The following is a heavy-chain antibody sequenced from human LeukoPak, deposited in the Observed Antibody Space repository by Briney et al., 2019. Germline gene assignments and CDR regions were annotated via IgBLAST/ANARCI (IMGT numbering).Heavy chain of an antibody. CDR3: ARDPSSLWYFDR. J-gene: IGHJ2*01. Sequence: KPSETLSLTCTVSGGTIRSYYWSWIRQPPGKGLEWIGYVFYTGLTNYNPSLESRVTISVDTSKNQFSLKLSSLTAADTAVYFCARDPSSLWYFDRWGRGTLVTVSS. V-gene: IGHV4-59*01. CDR2: VFYTGLT. CDR1: GGTIRSYY.